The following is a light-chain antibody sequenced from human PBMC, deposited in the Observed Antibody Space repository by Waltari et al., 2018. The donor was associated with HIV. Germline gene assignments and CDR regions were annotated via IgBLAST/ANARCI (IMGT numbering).Light chain of an antibody. CDR3: ASFTGDNTVM. V-gene: IGLV2-14*03. CDR1: DSDFGLYNF. CDR2: DVD. Sequence: AVTQPASVSGLPGQSTTISCTGGDSDFGLYNFVSWYQQHSGKPPKLILYDVDSRASGFSDRFAGSMSGNTASLTISGLRAEDEAHYYCASFTGDNTVMFGGGTEVTVL. J-gene: IGLJ3*02.